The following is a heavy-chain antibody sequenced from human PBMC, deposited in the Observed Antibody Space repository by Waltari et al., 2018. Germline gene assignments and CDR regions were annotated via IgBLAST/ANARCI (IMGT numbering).Heavy chain of an antibody. J-gene: IGHJ3*02. CDR2: ITSSSTTI. CDR1: GFSFSSYS. Sequence: EVQLVESGGGLVQPGGSLRLSCAASGFSFSSYSMNWVRQAPGKGLEWLSYITSSSTTIYYADAVKGRFTISRDNSKNTLYLQMNSLRAEDTAVYYCARDIRMGGATFDAFDIWGQGTMVTVSS. CDR3: ARDIRMGGATFDAFDI. V-gene: IGHV3-48*01. D-gene: IGHD1-26*01.